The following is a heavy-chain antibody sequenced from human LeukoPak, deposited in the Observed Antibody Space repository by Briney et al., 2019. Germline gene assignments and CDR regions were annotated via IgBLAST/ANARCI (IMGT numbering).Heavy chain of an antibody. Sequence: ASVKVSCKASGYTFTVYYMHWVRQAPGQGLEWMGRIHPNSGGTIYAQKFQGRVTMTRDTSISTAYMELSRLRSDDTAVYYCARTLGYCSSTSCYLFDYWGQGTLVTVSS. D-gene: IGHD2-2*01. CDR3: ARTLGYCSSTSCYLFDY. CDR2: IHPNSGGT. V-gene: IGHV1-2*06. J-gene: IGHJ4*02. CDR1: GYTFTVYY.